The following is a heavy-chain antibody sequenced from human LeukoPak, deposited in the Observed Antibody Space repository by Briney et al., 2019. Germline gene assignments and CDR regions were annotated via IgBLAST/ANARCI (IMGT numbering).Heavy chain of an antibody. CDR1: GFTFSSYE. V-gene: IGHV3-48*03. CDR3: AGSAYYRDFDY. D-gene: IGHD3-22*01. Sequence: GGSLRLSCAASGFTFSSYEMNWVRQAPGKGLEWVSYISSFGSTIYYADSVKGRFTVSRDNAKNSLYLQMNSLRAEDTAVYYCAGSAYYRDFDYWGQGTLVTVSS. CDR2: ISSFGSTI. J-gene: IGHJ4*02.